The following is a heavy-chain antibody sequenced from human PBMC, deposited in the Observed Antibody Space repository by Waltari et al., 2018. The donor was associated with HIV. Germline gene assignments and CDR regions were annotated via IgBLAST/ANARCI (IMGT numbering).Heavy chain of an antibody. V-gene: IGHV3-21*01. CDR2: ISSSSSYI. J-gene: IGHJ3*02. Sequence: EVQLVESGGGLVKPGGSLRLSCAASGFTFSSYSMNWVRQAPGKGLEWVSSISSSSSYIYYADSVKGRVTISRDNAKNSLYLQMNSLRAEDTAVYYCARETRENDAFDIWGQGTMVTVSS. CDR1: GFTFSSYS. CDR3: ARETRENDAFDI.